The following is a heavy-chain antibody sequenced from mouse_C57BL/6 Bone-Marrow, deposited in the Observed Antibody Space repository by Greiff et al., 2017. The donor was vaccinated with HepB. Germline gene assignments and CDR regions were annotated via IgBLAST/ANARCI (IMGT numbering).Heavy chain of an antibody. J-gene: IGHJ4*01. CDR1: GYTFTSYW. CDR3: ARKSNYDVFYAMDY. CDR2: IDPSDSET. V-gene: IGHV1-52*01. Sequence: QVQLKQSGAELVRPGSSVKLSCKASGYTFTSYWMHWVKQRPIQGLEWIGNIDPSDSETHYNQKFKDKATLTVDKSSSTAYMQLSSLTSEDSAVYYCARKSNYDVFYAMDYWGQGTSVTVSS. D-gene: IGHD2-5*01.